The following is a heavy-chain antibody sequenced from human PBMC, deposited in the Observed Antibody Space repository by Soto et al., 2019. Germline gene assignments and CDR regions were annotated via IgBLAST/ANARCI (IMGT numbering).Heavy chain of an antibody. CDR2: ITISGRTI. J-gene: IGHJ2*01. V-gene: IGHV3-11*04. Sequence: SLRLSCAASGFISSDYYMSWVRQAPGKGLEWVSYITISGRTIYYADSVRGRFTISRDNAKNSPHLQMNSLRVEDTAVYYCXRGLATKVATPTWYFDLWGRGTLVTVSS. CDR3: XRGLATKVATPTWYFDL. D-gene: IGHD4-17*01. CDR1: GFISSDYY.